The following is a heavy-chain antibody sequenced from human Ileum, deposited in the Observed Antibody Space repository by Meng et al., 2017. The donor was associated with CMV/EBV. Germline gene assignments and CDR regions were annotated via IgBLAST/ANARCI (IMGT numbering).Heavy chain of an antibody. CDR1: GFTFSSYD. J-gene: IGHJ4*02. V-gene: IGHV3-48*03. CDR3: ARDGPMDRGARDY. D-gene: IGHD3-10*01. Sequence: GGSLRLSCASSGFTFSSYDMNWVRQAPGKGLEWVSYISASGTTVYHAGPVKGRFTISRDNARNSLFLQMNSLRGEDTAVYYCARDGPMDRGARDYWGQGTLVTVSS. CDR2: ISASGTTV.